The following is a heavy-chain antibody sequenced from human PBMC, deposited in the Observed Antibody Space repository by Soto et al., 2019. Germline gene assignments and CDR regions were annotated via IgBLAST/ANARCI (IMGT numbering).Heavy chain of an antibody. CDR2: MYNTGST. CDR3: ARDKITGLFDY. D-gene: IGHD2-8*02. Sequence: SETLSLTCTVSGGSISSPNFYWSWIRQPPGKGLEWIGYMYNTGSTFYNPSFKSRVTISVDTSKNQFSLKLTSVTAADTAVYYCARDKITGLFDYWGQGTLVTVSS. J-gene: IGHJ4*02. V-gene: IGHV4-61*01. CDR1: GGSISSPNFY.